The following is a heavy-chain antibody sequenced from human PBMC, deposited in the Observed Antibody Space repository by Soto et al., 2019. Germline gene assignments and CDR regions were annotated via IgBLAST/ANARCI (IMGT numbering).Heavy chain of an antibody. Sequence: SVKVSCKASGGTFSSYAISWVRQAPGQGLEWMGGIIPIFGTANYAQKFQGRVTITADESTSTAYMELSSLRSGDTAVYYCARSGLMTGTITHAPFDYWGQGTLVTVSS. CDR3: ARSGLMTGTITHAPFDY. CDR2: IIPIFGTA. J-gene: IGHJ4*02. CDR1: GGTFSSYA. D-gene: IGHD1-7*01. V-gene: IGHV1-69*13.